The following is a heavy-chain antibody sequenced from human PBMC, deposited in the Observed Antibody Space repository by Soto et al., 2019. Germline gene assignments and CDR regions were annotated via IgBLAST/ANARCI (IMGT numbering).Heavy chain of an antibody. D-gene: IGHD2-15*01. Sequence: SETLSLTCAVSGGSISSGGYSWSWIRQPPGKGLEWVGSIFYSGITNYNTSLKSRVTISVDTSKNQFSLNLRSVTAADTAVYYCARHRGGLGLNWGQGTLVTVS. CDR3: ARHRGGLGLN. CDR2: IFYSGIT. V-gene: IGHV4-39*01. CDR1: GGSISSGGYS. J-gene: IGHJ4*02.